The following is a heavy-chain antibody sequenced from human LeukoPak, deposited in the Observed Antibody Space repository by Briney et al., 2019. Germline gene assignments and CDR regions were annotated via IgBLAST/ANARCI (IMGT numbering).Heavy chain of an antibody. Sequence: SETLSLTCTVSGGSISSYCWSWIRQPPGKGLEWIGYIYYSGSTNYNPSLKSRVTISVDTSKNQFSLKLSSVTAADTAVYYCARDTRGGFGNDAFDIWGQGTMVTVSS. D-gene: IGHD3-10*01. V-gene: IGHV4-59*01. CDR2: IYYSGST. J-gene: IGHJ3*02. CDR1: GGSISSYC. CDR3: ARDTRGGFGNDAFDI.